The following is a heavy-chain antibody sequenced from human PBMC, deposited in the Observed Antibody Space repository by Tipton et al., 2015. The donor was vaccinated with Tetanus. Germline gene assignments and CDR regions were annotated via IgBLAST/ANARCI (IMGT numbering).Heavy chain of an antibody. V-gene: IGHV3-11*01. Sequence: SLRLSCAASGLTFSNYFMTWLRQAPGKGLEWVAYISSGGTLYYADSVKGRFTIYRDNTENSLFLQMNSLRAEDTAVYYCATNLVRGSFYYGLDVWGQGTTVTVSS. CDR1: GLTFSNYF. CDR3: ATNLVRGSFYYGLDV. J-gene: IGHJ6*02. CDR2: ISSGGTL.